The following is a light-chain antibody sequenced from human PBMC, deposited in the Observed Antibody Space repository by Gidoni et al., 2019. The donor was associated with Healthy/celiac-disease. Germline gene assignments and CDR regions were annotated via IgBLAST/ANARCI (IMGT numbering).Light chain of an antibody. J-gene: IGLJ3*02. CDR2: LEGSGSY. CDR3: ETWDSNTRV. CDR1: SGHSSYI. V-gene: IGLV4-60*02. Sequence: QPVLTPSSSASASLGSSVKLTCTLSSGHSSYIIAWHQQQPGKAPRYLMKLEGSGSYNKGSGVPDRFSGPSSGADRYLTISNLQFEDEADYYCETWDSNTRVFGGGTKLTVL.